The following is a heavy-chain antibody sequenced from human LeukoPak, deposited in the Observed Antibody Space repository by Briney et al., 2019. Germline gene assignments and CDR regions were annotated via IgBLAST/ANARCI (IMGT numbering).Heavy chain of an antibody. V-gene: IGHV3-74*01. CDR1: GFNFNTYW. J-gene: IGHJ5*02. D-gene: IGHD1/OR15-1a*01. Sequence: GRSLRLSCVASGFNFNTYWMHWVRQVPGKGLMSVSRINPDGTYTNYAGSVKGRFTISRDNAKNTLYLQMNSLSVEDAAVYYCVRDRDWNIDLWGQGTLVTVSS. CDR2: INPDGTYT. CDR3: VRDRDWNIDL.